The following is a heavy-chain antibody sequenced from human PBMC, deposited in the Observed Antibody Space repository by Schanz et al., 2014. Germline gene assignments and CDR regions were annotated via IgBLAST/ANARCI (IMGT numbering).Heavy chain of an antibody. CDR3: AIDQSAYTSSSDVRCFDY. CDR1: GGTFSSYS. CDR2: IIPILGIA. V-gene: IGHV1-69*04. Sequence: QVQLVQSGAEVKKPGSSVKVSCKASGGTFSSYSISWVRQAPGQGLEWMGRIIPILGIANYAQKFQGRVTNTADKSTSAAYMDLSSLRPEDTTVYYCAIDQSAYTSSSDVRCFDYWGQGSLVTVSS. J-gene: IGHJ4*02. D-gene: IGHD6-6*01.